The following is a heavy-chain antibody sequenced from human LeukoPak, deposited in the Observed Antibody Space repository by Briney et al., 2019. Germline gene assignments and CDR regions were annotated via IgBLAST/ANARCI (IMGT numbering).Heavy chain of an antibody. Sequence: PSETLSLTCAAYGGSFSTYYWSWIRQSPGKGLEWIAEINHRGDTNYNPSVKSRVTISVDTSKNQFSLKVRSLTAADTAVYYCARVDYDSSGYFDYWGQGTPVTVSS. D-gene: IGHD3-22*01. J-gene: IGHJ4*02. V-gene: IGHV4-34*01. CDR3: ARVDYDSSGYFDY. CDR2: INHRGDT. CDR1: GGSFSTYY.